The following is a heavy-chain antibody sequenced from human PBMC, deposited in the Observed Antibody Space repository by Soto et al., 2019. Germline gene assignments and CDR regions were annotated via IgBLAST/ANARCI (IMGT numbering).Heavy chain of an antibody. J-gene: IGHJ4*02. Sequence: QVQLQESGPGLVKTSQTLSLTCTVSGGSISSGGDYWSWIRQHPGKGLEWIGYIYYSGSTYYNPSLKSRVTISVDTSKNQFSLKLSSVTAADTAVYYCARVDFDWLLPFDYWGQGTLVTVSS. CDR2: IYYSGST. CDR3: ARVDFDWLLPFDY. D-gene: IGHD3-9*01. CDR1: GGSISSGGDY. V-gene: IGHV4-31*03.